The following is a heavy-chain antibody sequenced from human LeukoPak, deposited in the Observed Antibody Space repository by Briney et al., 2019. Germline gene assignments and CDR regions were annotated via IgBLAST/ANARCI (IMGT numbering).Heavy chain of an antibody. V-gene: IGHV3-30*01. CDR2: ISYDGSNK. D-gene: IGHD6-13*01. CDR1: GFTFTSYA. Sequence: PGGSLRLSCAASGFTFTSYAMHWVRQAQGKGLEWVAVISYDGSNKYYADSVKGRFTISRDNSKNTLYLQMNSLRAEDTAVYYCARDGSGYSSSWYLGYWGQGTLVTVSS. J-gene: IGHJ4*02. CDR3: ARDGSGYSSSWYLGY.